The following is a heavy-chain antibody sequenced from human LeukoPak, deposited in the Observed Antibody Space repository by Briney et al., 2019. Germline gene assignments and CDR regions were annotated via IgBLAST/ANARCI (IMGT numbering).Heavy chain of an antibody. V-gene: IGHV3-23*01. CDR1: GFTFSSYA. CDR3: AKAGPPCSGGSCYPLFDY. J-gene: IGHJ4*02. Sequence: GGSLRLSCAASGFTFSSYAMSWVRQAPGKGLKWVSAISGSGGSTYYADSVKGRFTISRDNSKNTLYLQMNSLRAEDTAVYYCAKAGPPCSGGSCYPLFDYWGQGTLVTVSS. CDR2: ISGSGGST. D-gene: IGHD2-15*01.